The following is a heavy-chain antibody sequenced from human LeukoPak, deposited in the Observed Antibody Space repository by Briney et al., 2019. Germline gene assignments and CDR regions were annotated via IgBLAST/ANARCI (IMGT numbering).Heavy chain of an antibody. D-gene: IGHD4-23*01. V-gene: IGHV4-59*01. J-gene: IGHJ5*02. CDR3: AREVVTVVTPANWFDP. CDR2: IYYSGST. Sequence: KPSETLSLTCTVSGGSISSYYWSWIRQPPGKGLEWIGYIYYSGSTNYNPSLKSRVTISVDTSKNQFSLKLSSVTAADTAVYYCAREVVTVVTPANWFDPWGQGTLVTVSS. CDR1: GGSISSYY.